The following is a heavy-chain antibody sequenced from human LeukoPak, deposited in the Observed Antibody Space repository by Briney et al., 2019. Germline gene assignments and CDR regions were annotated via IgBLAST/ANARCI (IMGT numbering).Heavy chain of an antibody. CDR1: GGSISSSSYY. Sequence: PSETLSLTCTVSGGSISSSSYYWGWIRQPPGKGLEWIGSIYYSGSTYYNPSLKSRVTISVDTSKNQFSLKLSSVTAADTAVYYCARDHYDSSGYFDYWGRGTLVTVSS. J-gene: IGHJ4*02. D-gene: IGHD3-22*01. V-gene: IGHV4-39*07. CDR3: ARDHYDSSGYFDY. CDR2: IYYSGST.